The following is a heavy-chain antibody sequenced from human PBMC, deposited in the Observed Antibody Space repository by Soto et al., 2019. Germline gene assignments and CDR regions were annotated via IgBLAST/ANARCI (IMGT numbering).Heavy chain of an antibody. Sequence: QVQLVQSGAEVKKPGASVKVSCKASGYTFTSYGISWVRQAPGQGLEWMGWISAYNGNTNYAQKLQGRVTMTTDTSTSTAYMEVRSLRSDDTSVYYCASDGRYYCDSSGYWGYYFDYWGQGTLVTFSS. J-gene: IGHJ4*02. CDR2: ISAYNGNT. D-gene: IGHD3-22*01. CDR1: GYTFTSYG. CDR3: ASDGRYYCDSSGYWGYYFDY. V-gene: IGHV1-18*01.